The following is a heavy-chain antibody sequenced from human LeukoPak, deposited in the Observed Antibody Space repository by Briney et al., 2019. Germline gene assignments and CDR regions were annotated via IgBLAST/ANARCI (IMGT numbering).Heavy chain of an antibody. CDR1: GFSLRAYD. V-gene: IGHV3-23*01. J-gene: IGHJ3*02. CDR2: INGGGDIM. CDR3: AMRDRGYGLDI. D-gene: IGHD3-10*01. Sequence: TGGSLRLSCAASGFSLRAYDLIWGRQAPGTGLDWVSIINGGGDIMMYEDSVKGRFTISRDNSKNTFYLQMNSLRVEDTAVYYCAMRDRGYGLDIWGQGTMVTVSS.